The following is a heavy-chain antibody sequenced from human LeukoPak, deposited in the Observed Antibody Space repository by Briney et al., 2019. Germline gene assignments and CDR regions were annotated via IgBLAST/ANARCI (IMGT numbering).Heavy chain of an antibody. CDR1: GFTVSSNY. CDR3: ARQSLHYDFWSGYYDY. J-gene: IGHJ4*02. V-gene: IGHV3-53*01. Sequence: PGGSLSLSSAASGFTVSSNYMSWVRQPPGKGLEWVSVIYTGGSTHYADSVKGRFTIPRDNPKNTLYVQMNSLRAEDTAVYYCARQSLHYDFWSGYYDYWGQGALVTVPS. D-gene: IGHD3-3*01. CDR2: IYTGGST.